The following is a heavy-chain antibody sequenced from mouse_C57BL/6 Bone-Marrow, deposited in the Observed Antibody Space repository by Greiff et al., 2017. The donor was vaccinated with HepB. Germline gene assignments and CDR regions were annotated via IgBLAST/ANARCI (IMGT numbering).Heavy chain of an antibody. V-gene: IGHV14-1*01. J-gene: IGHJ1*03. Sequence: EVKLVESGAELVRPGASVKLSCTASGFNIKDYYMHWVKQRPEQGLEWIGRIDPEDGDTEYAPKFQGKATMTADPSSNTAYLQLSSLTSEDTADYYCTTDGSSWNWYFDVWGTGTTVTVSS. CDR2: IDPEDGDT. D-gene: IGHD1-1*01. CDR3: TTDGSSWNWYFDV. CDR1: GFNIKDYY.